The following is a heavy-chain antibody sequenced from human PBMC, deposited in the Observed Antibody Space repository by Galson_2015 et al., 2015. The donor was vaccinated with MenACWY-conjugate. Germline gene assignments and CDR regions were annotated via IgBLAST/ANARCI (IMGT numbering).Heavy chain of an antibody. J-gene: IGHJ4*02. CDR3: ARESSYCAGGTCGYF. Sequence: ETLSLTCTASGAPITSSAYFGSWIRQSPGKGLEWIGTVFYNGTTYYNPSLKSRVTISVDTSKHQISLNLHSATSADTAVYYCARESSYCAGGTCGYFWGQGALVTVSS. V-gene: IGHV4-39*07. CDR1: GAPITSSAYF. D-gene: IGHD2-15*01. CDR2: VFYNGTT.